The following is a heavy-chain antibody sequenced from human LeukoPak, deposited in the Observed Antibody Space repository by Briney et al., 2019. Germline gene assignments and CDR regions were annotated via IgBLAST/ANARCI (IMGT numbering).Heavy chain of an antibody. CDR1: GHSVSSNSAA. V-gene: IGHV6-1*01. D-gene: IGHD6-6*01. CDR2: TYYRSKWYN. CDR3: AREPSKGSSVPNWFDP. Sequence: SQTLSLTYAISGHSVSSNSAAWNGIRQSPSRGLEGLGSTYYRSKWYNDYAVSVKSRITINQDTSKNQFSLQLTSVTPEDTAVYYCAREPSKGSSVPNWFDPWGQGTLVTVSS. J-gene: IGHJ5*02.